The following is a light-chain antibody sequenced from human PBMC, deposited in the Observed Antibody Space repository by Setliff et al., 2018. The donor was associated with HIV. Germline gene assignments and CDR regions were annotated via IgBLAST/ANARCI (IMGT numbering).Light chain of an antibody. CDR3: CSFAGSSTSV. CDR2: EGN. CDR1: SSDVGSYNL. V-gene: IGLV2-23*01. J-gene: IGLJ1*01. Sequence: SALTQPASVSGSPGQSITISCTGTSSDVGSYNLVSWYQQHPGKAPKLIICEGNKRPSGVSTRFSGSKSGNTASLTISGLQAEDEADYYCCSFAGSSTSVFGTGTKVTVL.